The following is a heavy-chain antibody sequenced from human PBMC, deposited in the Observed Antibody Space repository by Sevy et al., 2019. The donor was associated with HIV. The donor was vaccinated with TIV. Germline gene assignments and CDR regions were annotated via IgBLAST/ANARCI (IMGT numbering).Heavy chain of an antibody. CDR2: ISGSGGST. J-gene: IGHJ6*02. CDR3: AKDGAAAGLYYDYGMDV. D-gene: IGHD6-13*01. CDR1: GFTFSSYA. V-gene: IGHV3-23*01. Sequence: GGSLRLSCAASGFTFSSYAMSWVRQAPGKGLEWVSAISGSGGSTYYADSVKGRFTISRDNAKNTLYLQMNSLRAEDTAVYDCAKDGAAAGLYYDYGMDVWGQGTTVTVSS.